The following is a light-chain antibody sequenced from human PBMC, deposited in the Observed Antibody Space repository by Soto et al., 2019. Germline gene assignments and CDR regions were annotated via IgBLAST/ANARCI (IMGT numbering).Light chain of an antibody. J-gene: IGKJ2*01. Sequence: DIQVTQSPSSLSASVGDRVTITCRTSQTINTYLNWYQQQPGKAPKLLIFAASTLHSGVPSRFSGSGSGTDFTLTITCLQPEDFATYYCQQGSSAPFTFGPGTQLEV. CDR3: QQGSSAPFT. CDR1: QTINTY. V-gene: IGKV1-39*01. CDR2: AAS.